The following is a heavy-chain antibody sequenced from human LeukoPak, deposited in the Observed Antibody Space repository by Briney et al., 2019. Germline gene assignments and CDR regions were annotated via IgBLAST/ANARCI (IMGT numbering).Heavy chain of an antibody. CDR3: ARRYYFDSRGYYYIDY. V-gene: IGHV5-51*01. J-gene: IGHJ4*02. D-gene: IGHD3-22*01. Sequence: GESLKISCKGSGYTFNTYWIGWVRQMPGKGLEWMGIIYPGDSDTRYSPSFQGQVTISADKSISTAYLQWSSLRASDTAMYYCARRYYFDSRGYYYIDYWGQGTLVTVSS. CDR2: IYPGDSDT. CDR1: GYTFNTYW.